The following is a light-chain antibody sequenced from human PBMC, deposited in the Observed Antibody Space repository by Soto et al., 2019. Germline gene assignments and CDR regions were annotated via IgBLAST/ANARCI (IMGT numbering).Light chain of an antibody. V-gene: IGKV3-11*01. Sequence: EIVLTQSPATLSLSPGERATLSCWASQSVSSYLAWYQQKPGQAPRLLIYDAPNRATGIPARFSGSGSGTDFTLTISSLEPEDFAVYYCQQRSNWPGTFGQGTKVEIK. J-gene: IGKJ1*01. CDR1: QSVSSY. CDR2: DAP. CDR3: QQRSNWPGT.